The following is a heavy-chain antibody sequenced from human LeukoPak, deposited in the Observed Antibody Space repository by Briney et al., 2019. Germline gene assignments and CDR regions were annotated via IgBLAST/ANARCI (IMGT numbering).Heavy chain of an antibody. V-gene: IGHV3-48*01. CDR1: GFTFSSYS. Sequence: GGSLRLSCAASGFTFSSYSMNWVRQAPGKGLEWVSYISSSSSTIYYADSVKGRFTISRDNAKNSLYLQMNSLRAEDTAVYYCARDYSPEWFGELCADYWGQGTLVTVSS. CDR3: ARDYSPEWFGELCADY. D-gene: IGHD3-10*01. J-gene: IGHJ4*02. CDR2: ISSSSSTI.